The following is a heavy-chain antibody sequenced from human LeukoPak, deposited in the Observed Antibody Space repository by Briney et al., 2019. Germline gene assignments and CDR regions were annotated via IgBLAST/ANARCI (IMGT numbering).Heavy chain of an antibody. CDR1: GFNFDDYA. D-gene: IGHD6-19*01. Sequence: GRSLRLSCAASGFNFDDYAMHWVRQAPGKGLEWVSGISWNSGSIGYADSVKGRFTISRDNAKNSLYLQMNSLRAEDTALYYCAKDMGYSSGWSIDYWGQGTLVTVSS. J-gene: IGHJ4*02. CDR2: ISWNSGSI. CDR3: AKDMGYSSGWSIDY. V-gene: IGHV3-9*01.